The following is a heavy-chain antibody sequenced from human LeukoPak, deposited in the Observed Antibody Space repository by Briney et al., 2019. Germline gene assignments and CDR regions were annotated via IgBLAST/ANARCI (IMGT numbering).Heavy chain of an antibody. CDR1: GVTFTIYA. J-gene: IGHJ5*02. Sequence: GPSVMVSSKASGVTFTIYATSWARHAPGQGLDWMGWIIPIFGTANYAQKFQGRVTITADKSTSTADMQLSSRGSESTAVYYCARDQDYDSSGPSWFDPWGQGTLGTVSS. V-gene: IGHV1-69*06. CDR2: IIPIFGTA. D-gene: IGHD3-22*01. CDR3: ARDQDYDSSGPSWFDP.